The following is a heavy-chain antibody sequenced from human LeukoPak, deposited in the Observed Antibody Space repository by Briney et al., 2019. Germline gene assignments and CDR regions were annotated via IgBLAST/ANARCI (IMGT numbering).Heavy chain of an antibody. V-gene: IGHV4-39*01. CDR3: ARAPALHYADY. CDR1: GGSIRSISYY. J-gene: IGHJ4*02. CDR2: VYYSGST. D-gene: IGHD3-16*01. Sequence: SETLSLTGTVSGGSIRSISYYWGWIRQPPGKGLEWIGSVYYSGSTYYNPSLRGRVTISVDTSKNQFSLKLSSVTAADTAVYYCARAPALHYADYWGQGTLVTVSS.